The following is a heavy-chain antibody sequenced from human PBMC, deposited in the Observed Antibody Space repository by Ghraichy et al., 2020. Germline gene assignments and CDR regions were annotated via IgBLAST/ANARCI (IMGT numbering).Heavy chain of an antibody. CDR3: ARDWYCSGGSCTHMDV. J-gene: IGHJ6*03. CDR1: GFTFSTYA. CDR2: ISYDGSSE. V-gene: IGHV3-30*04. Sequence: GGSLRLSCAASGFTFSTYAMHWVRQAPGKGLEWVTLISYDGSSEYYADSVKGRFTISRDNSNNTLYLQMNSLRAEDTAVYYCARDWYCSGGSCTHMDVWGKGTTVTVSS. D-gene: IGHD2-15*01.